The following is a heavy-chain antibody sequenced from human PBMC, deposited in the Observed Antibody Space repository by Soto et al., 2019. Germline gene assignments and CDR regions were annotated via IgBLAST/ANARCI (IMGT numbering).Heavy chain of an antibody. V-gene: IGHV6-1*01. Sequence: PSQTLSLTCAISGDSVSSNSAAWNWIRQSPSRGLEWLGRTYYRSKWYNDYAVSVKSRITINPDTSKNQFSLQLNSVTPEDTAVYYCARTHYDFWSGYYPYYYYYYGMDVWGQGTTVTVS. J-gene: IGHJ6*02. CDR3: ARTHYDFWSGYYPYYYYYYGMDV. CDR2: TYYRSKWYN. D-gene: IGHD3-3*01. CDR1: GDSVSSNSAA.